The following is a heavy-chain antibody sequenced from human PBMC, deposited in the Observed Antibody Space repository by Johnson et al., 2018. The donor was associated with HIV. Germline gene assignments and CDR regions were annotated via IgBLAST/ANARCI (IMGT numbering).Heavy chain of an antibody. CDR3: ARLPSGYSRDEFNI. CDR1: GFTFSSYP. CDR2: ISYDGKNE. D-gene: IGHD6-13*01. Sequence: QVQLVESGGGVVQPGRSLRLSCAASGFTFSSYPMHWVRQAPGKGLEWMAFISYDGKNEYYADSVRGRFTISRDNSKNTLYVQMKSLRAEDTAVYFCARLPSGYSRDEFNIWGQGTMVTVSS. V-gene: IGHV3-30*04. J-gene: IGHJ3*02.